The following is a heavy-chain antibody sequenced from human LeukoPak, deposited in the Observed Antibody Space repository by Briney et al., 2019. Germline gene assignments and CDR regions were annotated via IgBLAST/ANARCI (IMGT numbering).Heavy chain of an antibody. V-gene: IGHV3-49*03. CDR3: TREGSVAGTQDCDY. CDR2: IKSNAYGGST. J-gene: IGHJ4*02. D-gene: IGHD6-19*01. CDR1: GFTFADYA. Sequence: GGSLRLSCTTSGFTFADYAMTWFRQGPGKGLEWVAFIKSNAYGGSTEYAASVEGRFTISRDDYRSIAYLQMNSLKTEDTALYYCTREGSVAGTQDCDYWGQGTLVTVSS.